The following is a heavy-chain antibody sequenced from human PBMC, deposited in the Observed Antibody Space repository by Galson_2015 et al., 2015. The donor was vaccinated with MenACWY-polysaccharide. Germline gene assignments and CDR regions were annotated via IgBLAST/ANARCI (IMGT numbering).Heavy chain of an antibody. CDR3: ASLPLGNCGSVSCYGYFHH. V-gene: IGHV4-30-4*01. J-gene: IGHJ1*01. Sequence: LSLTCTVSGGSISSGDSYWSWIRQSPGKGLEWIGYIYYSGRTNYSPSLKSRATVSLDTSRNQFSLKLSFVTAADTAVYYCASLPLGNCGSVSCYGYFHHWGQGTLVTVSS. CDR1: GGSISSGDSY. CDR2: IYYSGRT. D-gene: IGHD2-2*01.